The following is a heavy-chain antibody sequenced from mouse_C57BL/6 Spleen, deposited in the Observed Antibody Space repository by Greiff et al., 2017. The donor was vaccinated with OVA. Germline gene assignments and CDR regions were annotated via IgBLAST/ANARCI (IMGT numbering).Heavy chain of an antibody. Sequence: QVQLKESGPGLVQPSQSLSITCTVSGFSLTSYGVHWVRQSPGKGLEWLGVIWSGGSTDYNAAFISRLSISKDNSKSQVFFKMNSLQADDTAIYYCASPDGYYPYAMDYWGQGTSVTVSS. CDR1: GFSLTSYG. D-gene: IGHD2-3*01. CDR2: IWSGGST. V-gene: IGHV2-2*01. CDR3: ASPDGYYPYAMDY. J-gene: IGHJ4*01.